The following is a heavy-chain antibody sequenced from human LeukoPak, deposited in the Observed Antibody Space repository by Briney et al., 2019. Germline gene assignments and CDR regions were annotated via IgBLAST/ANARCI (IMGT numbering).Heavy chain of an antibody. D-gene: IGHD2-15*01. CDR3: ARDATPIDY. CDR2: ISSSSSTI. J-gene: IGHJ4*02. CDR1: GFTFSSCS. V-gene: IGHV3-48*01. Sequence: GGSLRLSCAASGFTFSSCSMNWVRQAPGKGLEWVSYISSSSSTIYYADSVKGRFTISRDSAKNSLYLQMNSLRAEDTAVYYCARDATPIDYWGQGTLVTVSS.